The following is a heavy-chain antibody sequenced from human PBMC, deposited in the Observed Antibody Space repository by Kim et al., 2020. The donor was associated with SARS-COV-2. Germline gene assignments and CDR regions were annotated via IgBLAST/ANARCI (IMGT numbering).Heavy chain of an antibody. V-gene: IGHV4-59*08. D-gene: IGHD2-2*01. CDR3: ARRKGYCSSTSCTGHWYF. Sequence: SETLSLTCTVSGGSISSYYWSWIRQPPGKGLEWIGYIYYSGSTNYNPSLKSRVTISVDTSKNQFSLKLSSVTAADTAVYYCARRKGYCSSTSCTGHWYF. CDR2: IYYSGST. CDR1: GGSISSYY. J-gene: IGHJ2*01.